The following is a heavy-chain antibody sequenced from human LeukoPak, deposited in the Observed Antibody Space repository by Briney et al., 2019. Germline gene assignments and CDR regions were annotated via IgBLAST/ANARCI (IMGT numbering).Heavy chain of an antibody. CDR1: GDSISSYY. CDR2: IYYSGST. J-gene: IGHJ6*02. Sequence: SETLSLTCTVSGDSISSYYWSWIRQPPGKGLEWIGYIYYSGSTNFNPSLKSRVTISVATSKNQFSLRLSSVTAADTAVYYCARDRSGSYSRYYYYGMDVWGQGTTVTVSS. D-gene: IGHD1-26*01. V-gene: IGHV4-59*01. CDR3: ARDRSGSYSRYYYYGMDV.